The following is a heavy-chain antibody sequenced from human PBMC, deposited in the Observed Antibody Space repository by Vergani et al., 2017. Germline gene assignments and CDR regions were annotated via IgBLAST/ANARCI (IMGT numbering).Heavy chain of an antibody. CDR2: IYYSGST. D-gene: IGHD2-21*02. CDR3: ARHRGSYCGGDCYPNWFDP. Sequence: QLQLQESGPGLVKPSETLSLTCTVSGGSISSSSYYWGWLRQPPGKGLEWIGSIYYSGSTYSNPSLKSLITISVSTSKNQFSLKLSSVTAADTAVYYCARHRGSYCGGDCYPNWFDPWGQGTLVTVSS. CDR1: GGSISSSSYY. V-gene: IGHV4-39*01. J-gene: IGHJ5*02.